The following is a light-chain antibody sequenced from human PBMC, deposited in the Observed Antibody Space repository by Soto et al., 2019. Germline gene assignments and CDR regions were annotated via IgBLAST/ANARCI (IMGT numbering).Light chain of an antibody. Sequence: EIGLTQSPGTLSLSPGERATLSCRASQSVSNNYLAWYNQKPGQAPRLLIYGASNSATGITERFSGSGSGIDFAITICRLEPEDFAVYYCQQYGSSGTFGHGTKVAIE. CDR1: QSVSNNY. CDR2: GAS. V-gene: IGKV3-20*01. CDR3: QQYGSSGT. J-gene: IGKJ1*01.